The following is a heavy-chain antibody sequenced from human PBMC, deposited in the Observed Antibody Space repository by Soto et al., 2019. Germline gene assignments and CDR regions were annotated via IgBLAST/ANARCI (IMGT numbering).Heavy chain of an antibody. D-gene: IGHD2-2*01. J-gene: IGHJ6*03. CDR2: IIPILGIA. Sequence: QVQLVQSVAEVKKPGSSVKVSCKASGGTFSSYTISWVRQAPGQGLEWMGRIIPILGIANYAQKFQGRVTITADKSTSTAYMELSSLRSEDTAVYYCASGYCSSTSCLSYYYYYMDVWGKGTTVTVSS. CDR1: GGTFSSYT. CDR3: ASGYCSSTSCLSYYYYYMDV. V-gene: IGHV1-69*02.